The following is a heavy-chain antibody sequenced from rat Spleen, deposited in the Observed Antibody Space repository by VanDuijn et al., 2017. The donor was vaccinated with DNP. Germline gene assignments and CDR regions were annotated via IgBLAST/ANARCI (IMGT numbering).Heavy chain of an antibody. CDR2: IDGAGST. CDR3: ARGLNYGGYIYSWYFDF. D-gene: IGHD1-11*01. CDR1: AYSITSSYR. J-gene: IGHJ1*01. Sequence: EVQLQESGPGLVKPSQSLSLTCSVTAYSITSSYRWNWIRKFPGNKLEWMAYIDGAGSTNYNPSLKSRISITRDTSKNQFFLQVNSVTTEDTATYYCARGLNYGGYIYSWYFDFWGPGTMVTVSS. V-gene: IGHV3-3*01.